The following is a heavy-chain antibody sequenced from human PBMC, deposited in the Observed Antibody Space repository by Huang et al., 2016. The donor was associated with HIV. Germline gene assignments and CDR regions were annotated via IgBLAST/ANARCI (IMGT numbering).Heavy chain of an antibody. V-gene: IGHV3-30*18. CDR1: GFTFSTYG. Sequence: QVQLVESGGGVVQPGRSLRLSCAASGFTFSTYGMHWVRQVPGKGLGWVTVRSYDGSEKYYADSVKGRFTSSRDNSNNTLYLQMNSLRADDTAVYYCVKDQGHTFMVRYHFDFWGQGTLVTVSS. J-gene: IGHJ4*02. CDR3: VKDQGHTFMVRYHFDF. D-gene: IGHD3-10*01. CDR2: RSYDGSEK.